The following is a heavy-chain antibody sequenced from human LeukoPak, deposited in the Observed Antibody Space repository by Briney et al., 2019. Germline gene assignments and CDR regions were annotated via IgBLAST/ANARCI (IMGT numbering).Heavy chain of an antibody. D-gene: IGHD2-2*01. CDR3: ARVVGRYCSSTSCYIDY. CDR1: GGSISTYY. J-gene: IGHJ4*02. Sequence: SETLSLTCTVSGGSISTYYWSWLRQLPGKGLEWIGYIYDSGSTNYNPSLKSRVTISEDTSKRQFSLNLRSVTAADTAVYYCARVVGRYCSSTSCYIDYWGQGALVTVSS. V-gene: IGHV4-59*01. CDR2: IYDSGST.